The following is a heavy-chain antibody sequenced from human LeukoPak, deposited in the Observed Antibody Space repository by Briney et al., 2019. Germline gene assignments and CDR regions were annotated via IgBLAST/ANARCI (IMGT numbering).Heavy chain of an antibody. CDR3: AGLIVVVSAPYYYYYGMDV. Sequence: SETLSLTCTVSGGSISSSSYYWGWIRQPPGTGLEWLGSIYYSGSTYYNPSLKSRVTISVDTSKNQFSLKLSSVTAADTAVYYCAGLIVVVSAPYYYYYGMDVWGQGTTVTVSS. CDR2: IYYSGST. J-gene: IGHJ6*02. D-gene: IGHD3-22*01. CDR1: GGSISSSSYY. V-gene: IGHV4-39*01.